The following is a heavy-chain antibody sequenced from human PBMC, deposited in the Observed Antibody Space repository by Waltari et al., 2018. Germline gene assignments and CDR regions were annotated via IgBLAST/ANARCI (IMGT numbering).Heavy chain of an antibody. V-gene: IGHV3-48*01. CDR1: GFTFSSYS. Sequence: EVQLVESGGGLVQPGGSLRLSRAASGFTFSSYSTNWVRQAPGKGLEWVSYISSSSSTIYYADSVKGRFTISRDNAKNSLYLQMNSLRAEDTAVYYCARGWLGLAYWGQGTLVTVSS. CDR3: ARGWLGLAY. CDR2: ISSSSSTI. D-gene: IGHD6-19*01. J-gene: IGHJ4*02.